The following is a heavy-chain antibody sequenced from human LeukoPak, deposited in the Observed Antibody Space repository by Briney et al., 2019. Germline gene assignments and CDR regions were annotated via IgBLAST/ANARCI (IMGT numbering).Heavy chain of an antibody. CDR2: IYAGGST. CDR3: ARGKAVTGFDI. Sequence: GGSLRLSCAASGFTVSSSYMSWVRQAPGEGREWISVIYAGGSTYYADSVKGRFTISRDSSKNTLYLQMNSLRAEDTAVYYCARGKAVTGFDIWGQGTMVTVSS. D-gene: IGHD4-17*01. V-gene: IGHV3-53*01. CDR1: GFTVSSSY. J-gene: IGHJ3*02.